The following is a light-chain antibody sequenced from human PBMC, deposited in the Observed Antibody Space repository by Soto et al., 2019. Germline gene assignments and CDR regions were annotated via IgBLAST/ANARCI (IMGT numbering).Light chain of an antibody. J-gene: IGKJ1*01. CDR1: QTISSW. CDR3: QHYNSYSEA. CDR2: KAS. Sequence: IQMAQSASTLSGSVGDTFTMTCLASQTISSWLAWYQQKPGKAHKLLIYKASTLKSGVPSRFSGSGSGTEFTLTISSLQPDDFATYYCQHYNSYSEAFGQGTKVDIK. V-gene: IGKV1-5*03.